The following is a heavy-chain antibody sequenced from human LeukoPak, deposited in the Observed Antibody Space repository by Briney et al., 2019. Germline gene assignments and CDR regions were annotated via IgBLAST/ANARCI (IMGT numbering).Heavy chain of an antibody. CDR2: IYTTGST. CDR1: GDSITSGNYY. J-gene: IGHJ5*02. CDR3: ARALGIMVRGVIINNNWFDP. Sequence: SETLSLTCTVSGDSITSGNYYWSWIRQPAGKGLEWIGHIYTTGSTNYNPSLKSRVTISIDTSKNQFSLKLSSVTAADTAVYYCARALGIMVRGVIINNNWFDPWGQGTLVTVSS. V-gene: IGHV4-61*09. D-gene: IGHD3-10*01.